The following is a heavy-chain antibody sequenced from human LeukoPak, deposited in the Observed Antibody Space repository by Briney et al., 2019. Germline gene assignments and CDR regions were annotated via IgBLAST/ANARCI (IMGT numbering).Heavy chain of an antibody. D-gene: IGHD6-19*01. V-gene: IGHV3-21*01. Sequence: GESLRLSCAASGFTFSSYSINWVRQAPGKGLEWGTTISSSSSYIYYADSVKGRFTISRDNAKNSLYLQMNSLRAEDTAVYYCARVALYNSGLFDYWGQGTLVTVSS. CDR3: ARVALYNSGLFDY. J-gene: IGHJ4*02. CDR1: GFTFSSYS. CDR2: ISSSSSYI.